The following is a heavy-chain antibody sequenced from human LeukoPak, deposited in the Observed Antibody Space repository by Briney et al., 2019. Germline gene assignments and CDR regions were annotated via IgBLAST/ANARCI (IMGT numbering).Heavy chain of an antibody. D-gene: IGHD6-13*01. J-gene: IGHJ4*02. Sequence: SETLSLTCTVSGGSISSYYWSWIRQPPGKGLEWIGEINHSGSTNYNPSLKSRVTISVDTSKNQFSLKLSSVTAADTAVYYCARESRSDSSSWSDYWGQGTLVTVSS. V-gene: IGHV4-34*01. CDR2: INHSGST. CDR3: ARESRSDSSSWSDY. CDR1: GGSISSYY.